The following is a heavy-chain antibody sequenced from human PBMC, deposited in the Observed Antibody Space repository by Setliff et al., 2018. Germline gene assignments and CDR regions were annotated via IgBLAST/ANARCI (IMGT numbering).Heavy chain of an antibody. CDR1: GYTLTELS. J-gene: IGHJ3*02. CDR3: ARDVFPYHYEGAFDI. Sequence: GASVKVSCKVSGYTLTELSVHWVRQAPGKGLEWMGGFDPEDGETIYAQKFQGRVTMTRDTSTSTVYMDMSSLRSEDTAVYYCARDVFPYHYEGAFDIWGQGTMVTVSS. D-gene: IGHD3-22*01. V-gene: IGHV1-24*01. CDR2: FDPEDGET.